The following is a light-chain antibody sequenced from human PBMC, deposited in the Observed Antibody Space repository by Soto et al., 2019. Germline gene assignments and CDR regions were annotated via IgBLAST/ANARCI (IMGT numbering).Light chain of an antibody. V-gene: IGKV1-8*01. CDR2: AAS. Sequence: AIRMTQSPSSLSASTGDRVTITCRASQGISSYLAWYQQKPGKAPKLLIYAASTLQSGVPSRFSGSGSGTDFTLTISCLQSEDFATYYCQQSYKMPSFGQGTRLEIK. J-gene: IGKJ5*01. CDR3: QQSYKMPS. CDR1: QGISSY.